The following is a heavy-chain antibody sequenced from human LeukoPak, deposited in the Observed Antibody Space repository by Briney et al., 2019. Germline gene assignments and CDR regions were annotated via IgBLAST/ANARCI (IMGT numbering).Heavy chain of an antibody. V-gene: IGHV4-61*01. D-gene: IGHD3-3*01. CDR1: GDSVSSVSHY. J-gene: IGHJ6*03. Sequence: PSETLSLTCTVSGDSVSSVSHYWSWIRQPPGKGLECIGYISNSGSTNYNPSLKSRVTISVDTSKNQLSLNLNSVTAADTAVYYCARSYYDFWSGSYYYYMDVWGKGTTVTVSS. CDR3: ARSYYDFWSGSYYYYMDV. CDR2: ISNSGST.